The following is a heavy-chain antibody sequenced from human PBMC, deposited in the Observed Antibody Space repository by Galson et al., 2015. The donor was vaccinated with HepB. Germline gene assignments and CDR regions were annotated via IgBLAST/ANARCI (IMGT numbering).Heavy chain of an antibody. J-gene: IGHJ3*02. CDR1: GFTFSDCY. V-gene: IGHV3-11*06. D-gene: IGHD1-26*01. CDR3: ARDELSADAFDI. Sequence: SLRLSCAASGFTFSDCYMSWIRQAPGKGLEWVSYISSSSSYTNYADSVKGRFTISRDNAKNSLYLQMNSLRAEDTAVYYCARDELSADAFDIWGQGTMVTVSS. CDR2: ISSSSSYT.